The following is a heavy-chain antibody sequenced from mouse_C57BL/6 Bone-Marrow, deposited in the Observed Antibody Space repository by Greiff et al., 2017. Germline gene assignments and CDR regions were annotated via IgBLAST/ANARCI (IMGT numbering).Heavy chain of an antibody. CDR2: INPNYGTT. CDR3: SRGYSYDYAMDY. CDR1: GYSFTDYN. V-gene: IGHV1-39*01. Sequence: EVQLQQSGPELVKPGASVKISCKASGYSFTDYNMNWVKQSNGKSLEWIGVINPNYGTTSYNQKFKGKATLSVDQSSSTAYMQHNSLTSEDSAVYYCSRGYSYDYAMDYWGQGTSVTVSS. D-gene: IGHD2-12*01. J-gene: IGHJ4*01.